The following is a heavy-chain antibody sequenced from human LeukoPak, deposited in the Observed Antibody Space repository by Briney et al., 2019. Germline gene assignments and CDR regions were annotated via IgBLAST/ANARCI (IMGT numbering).Heavy chain of an antibody. CDR1: GGSFSGYY. D-gene: IGHD3-10*01. CDR3: ARGWDYGSGSSGRVDY. V-gene: IGHV4-34*01. Sequence: PSETLSLTCAVYGGSFSGYYWTWIRQPPGKGLEWIGEINHSGSTNYNPSLKSRVTISVDTSNNQFSLKLSSVTAADTTVYYCARGWDYGSGSSGRVDYWGQGTLVTVSS. CDR2: INHSGST. J-gene: IGHJ4*02.